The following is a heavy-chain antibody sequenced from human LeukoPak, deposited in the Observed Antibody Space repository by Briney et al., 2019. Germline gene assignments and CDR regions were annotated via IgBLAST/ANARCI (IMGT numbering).Heavy chain of an antibody. CDR2: ISSSGGST. CDR3: AKDQRGSGSYGYFDY. Sequence: PGGSLRLSCAASGFTFSSYSMSWVRQAPGKGLEWVSAISSSGGSTDYTDSVKGRFTISRDNSKNTLYLQMNSLRAEDTAVYYCAKDQRGSGSYGYFDYWGQGTLVTVSS. D-gene: IGHD1-26*01. V-gene: IGHV3-23*01. J-gene: IGHJ4*02. CDR1: GFTFSSYS.